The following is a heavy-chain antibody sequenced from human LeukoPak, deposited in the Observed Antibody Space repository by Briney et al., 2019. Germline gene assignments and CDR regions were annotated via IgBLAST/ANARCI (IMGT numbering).Heavy chain of an antibody. Sequence: ASVKVSCKASGNTFTSYAMNWVRQAPGQGLEWMGWINTNTGNPTYAQGFTGRFVFSLDTSVSTAYLQISSLKAEDTAVYYCARVEGRYYYYGMDVWGQGTTVTVSS. CDR2: INTNTGNP. J-gene: IGHJ6*02. CDR3: ARVEGRYYYYGMDV. CDR1: GNTFTSYA. D-gene: IGHD5-24*01. V-gene: IGHV7-4-1*02.